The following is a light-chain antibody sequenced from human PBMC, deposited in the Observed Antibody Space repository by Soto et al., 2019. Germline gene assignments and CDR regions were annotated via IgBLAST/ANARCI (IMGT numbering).Light chain of an antibody. V-gene: IGKV1-39*01. Sequence: DIQMTQSPSSLSASVGDRVTITCRASQSISSYLNWYQQKPGKAPKLLIYAASSLETGVPSRFSGNGSGTDFTLTISSLQPEDFATYYCQQSYSTPQTFGQGTKVDI. CDR2: AAS. CDR3: QQSYSTPQT. CDR1: QSISSY. J-gene: IGKJ1*01.